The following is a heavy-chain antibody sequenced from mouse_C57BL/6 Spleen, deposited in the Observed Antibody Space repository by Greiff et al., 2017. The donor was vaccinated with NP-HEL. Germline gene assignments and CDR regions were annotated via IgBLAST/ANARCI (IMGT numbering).Heavy chain of an antibody. CDR1: GYTFTDHT. V-gene: IGHV1-78*01. D-gene: IGHD1-1*01. CDR3: ARWHYGSSYWYFDV. Sequence: VQLQQSDAELVKPGASVKISCKVSGYTFTDHTIHWMKQRPEQGLEWIGYIYHRDGSTKYKEKCKGKATLTSDKSSSTAYMQLNSLTSEDSAVYFCARWHYGSSYWYFDVWGTGTTVTVSS. CDR2: IYHRDGST. J-gene: IGHJ1*03.